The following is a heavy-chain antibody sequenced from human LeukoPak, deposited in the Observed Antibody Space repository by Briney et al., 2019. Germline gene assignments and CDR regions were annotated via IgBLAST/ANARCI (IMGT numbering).Heavy chain of an antibody. CDR2: VNYRGTP. V-gene: IGHV4-39*07. J-gene: IGHJ6*02. CDR3: ARGGWGGWYPGGDVRYYYYGMDV. CDR1: GDSIGSTTTYY. D-gene: IGHD6-19*01. Sequence: PSETLSLTCTVSGDSIGSTTTYYWGWIRQPPGKGLEWIGNVNYRGTPHYNPSLTSRVTMSLDTSKNQFSLKLSSVTAADTAVYYCARGGWGGWYPGGDVRYYYYGMDVWGQGTTVTVSS.